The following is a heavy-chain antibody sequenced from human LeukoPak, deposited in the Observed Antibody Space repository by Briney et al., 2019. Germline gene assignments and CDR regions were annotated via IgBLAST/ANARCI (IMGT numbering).Heavy chain of an antibody. CDR3: ARDSGYSYADDY. Sequence: GGSLRLSCAASGFTFRSYGMQWVRQAPGKGLEWVSYITYNSGTILYADSVKGRFTISRDNAKDSLYLQMSSLRDEHTAVYYCARDSGYSYADDYWGQGTLVTVSS. V-gene: IGHV3-48*02. J-gene: IGHJ4*02. D-gene: IGHD5-18*01. CDR1: GFTFRSYG. CDR2: ITYNSGTI.